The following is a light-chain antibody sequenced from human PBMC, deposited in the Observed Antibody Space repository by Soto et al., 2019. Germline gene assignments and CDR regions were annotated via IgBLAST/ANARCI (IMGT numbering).Light chain of an antibody. J-gene: IGKJ2*01. CDR3: QQYDNSLYT. CDR1: QSVDSSY. Sequence: ENVLTQSPGTLSLSPGERATLSCRARQSVDSSYLAWYQQKPGQAPRLLIYGTSSRATGISDRFSGSGSGTDFALTINRLEPEDFAVYYCQQYDNSLYTFGQGTKLEIK. CDR2: GTS. V-gene: IGKV3-20*01.